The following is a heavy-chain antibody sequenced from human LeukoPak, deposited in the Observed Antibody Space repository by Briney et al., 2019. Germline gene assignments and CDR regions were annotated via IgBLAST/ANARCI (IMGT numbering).Heavy chain of an antibody. V-gene: IGHV6-1*01. D-gene: IGHD2-15*01. Sequence: SQTLSLTCAISGDSVSSNSAAWNWIRQPPSKGLEWLGRIYYRAKTYNDPAVSVKSRITINPDTPKNQFCLQLNSVTPEDTAVYYCAREDCSGGSCYGGFDYWGQGTLVTVSS. CDR2: IYYRAKTYN. J-gene: IGHJ4*02. CDR3: AREDCSGGSCYGGFDY. CDR1: GDSVSSNSAA.